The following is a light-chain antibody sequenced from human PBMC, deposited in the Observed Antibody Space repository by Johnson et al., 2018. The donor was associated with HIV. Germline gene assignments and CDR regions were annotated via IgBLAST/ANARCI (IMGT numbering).Light chain of an antibody. CDR2: ENN. CDR1: SSNIGNNY. J-gene: IGLJ1*01. CDR3: GTWDSSLSAYV. V-gene: IGLV1-51*02. Sequence: QSVLTQPPSVSAAPGQKVTISCSGSSSNIGNNYVSWYQQLPETAPKLLIYENNKRPSGIPARFSGSKSDTSANLAITGLQTGDEADYYCGTWDSSLSAYVFGTGTKVTVL.